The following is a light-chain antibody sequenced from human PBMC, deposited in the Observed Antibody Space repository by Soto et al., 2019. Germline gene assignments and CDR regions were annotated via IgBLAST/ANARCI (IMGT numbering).Light chain of an antibody. V-gene: IGKV3-15*01. CDR1: QSVSSN. CDR2: GAS. CDR3: QQYNNWSPLT. Sequence: EIVMTQSPATLSVSPGERATLSCRASQSVSSNLAWYQQKPGQAPRLLIYGASTRATGIPARFSGSGSGTEFTLTISSLQSEDFAVYYCQQYNNWSPLTFGTGTKVDIK. J-gene: IGKJ3*01.